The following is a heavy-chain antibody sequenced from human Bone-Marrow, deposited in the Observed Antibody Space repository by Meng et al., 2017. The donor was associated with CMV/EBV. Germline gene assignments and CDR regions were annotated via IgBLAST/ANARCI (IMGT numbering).Heavy chain of an antibody. V-gene: IGHV5-51*01. CDR3: ATTGTTGYYGMDV. J-gene: IGHJ6*02. CDR2: IYPGDSDT. CDR1: GYSFTSYW. Sequence: GGSLRLSCKGSGYSFTSYWIGWVRQMPGKGLEWMGIIYPGDSDTRYSPSFQGQVTISADKSISTAYLQWSSLKASDTAMYYCATTGTTGYYGMDVWGQGTTVTGSS. D-gene: IGHD1-7*01.